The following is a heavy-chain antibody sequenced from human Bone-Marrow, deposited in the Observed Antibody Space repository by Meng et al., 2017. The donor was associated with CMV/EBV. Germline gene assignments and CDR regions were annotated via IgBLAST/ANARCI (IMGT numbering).Heavy chain of an antibody. J-gene: IGHJ4*02. CDR3: ARDITGPFDY. D-gene: IGHD1-20*01. CDR1: GFTFSSYA. V-gene: IGHV3-30-3*01. Sequence: GGSLRLSCAASGFTFSSYAMHWVRQAPGKGLEWVAVISYDGSNKYYADSVKGRFTISRDNSKNTLYLQMNSLRAEDTAVYYCARDITGPFDYWGQGTLVTVSS. CDR2: ISYDGSNK.